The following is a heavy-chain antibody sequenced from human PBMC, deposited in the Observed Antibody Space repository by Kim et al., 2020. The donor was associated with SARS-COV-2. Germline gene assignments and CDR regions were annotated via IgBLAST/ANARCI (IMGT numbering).Heavy chain of an antibody. V-gene: IGHV4-39*01. J-gene: IGHJ4*02. Sequence: SETLSLTCTVSGGSISSDSHYWAWIRQPPGKGLEWIGSMFYSGSTNYNPSLKSRVTISGDRSKNQLSLKLGSVTAADTAVYFCARHASRWSGYYNNWGQGTLVIVSS. CDR2: MFYSGST. D-gene: IGHD3-3*01. CDR3: ARHASRWSGYYNN. CDR1: GGSISSDSHY.